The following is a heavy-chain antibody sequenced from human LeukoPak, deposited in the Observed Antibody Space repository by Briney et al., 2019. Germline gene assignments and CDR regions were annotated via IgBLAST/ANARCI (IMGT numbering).Heavy chain of an antibody. CDR2: ISSSSSYI. Sequence: GGSLRLSCAASGFTFSSYSMNWVRQAPGKGLEWVSSISSSSSYIYYANSVKGRFTISRDNSKNTLYLQMGSLRAEDMAVYYCARDLRLKELAYCGGDCLDYWGQGTLVTVSS. V-gene: IGHV3-21*01. J-gene: IGHJ4*02. CDR1: GFTFSSYS. D-gene: IGHD2-21*02. CDR3: ARDLRLKELAYCGGDCLDY.